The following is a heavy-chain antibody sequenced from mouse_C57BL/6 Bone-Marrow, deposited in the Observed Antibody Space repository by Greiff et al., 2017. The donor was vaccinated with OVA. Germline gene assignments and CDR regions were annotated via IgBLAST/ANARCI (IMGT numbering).Heavy chain of an antibody. Sequence: QVQLQQSGAELARPGASVKLSCKASGYTFTSYGISWVKQRTGQGLEWIGEIYPRSGNTYYNEKFKGKATLTADKSSSTAYMELRSLTSEDSAVYFCARGYGNYEGYAMDYWGRGTSVTVSS. J-gene: IGHJ4*01. CDR2: IYPRSGNT. CDR1: GYTFTSYG. V-gene: IGHV1-81*01. CDR3: ARGYGNYEGYAMDY. D-gene: IGHD2-10*02.